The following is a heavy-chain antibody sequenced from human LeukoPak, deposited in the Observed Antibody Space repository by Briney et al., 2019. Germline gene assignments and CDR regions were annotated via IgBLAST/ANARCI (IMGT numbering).Heavy chain of an antibody. V-gene: IGHV4-39*01. CDR1: GGSISSSSYY. Sequence: PSETLSLTCTVSGGSISSSSYYWGWIRQPPGKGLEWIGSIYYSGSTYYNPSLKSRVTISVDTSKNQFSLKLSSVTAADTAVYYCARYRSYCGGDCYYFDYWGQGTLVTVSS. D-gene: IGHD2-21*01. CDR2: IYYSGST. J-gene: IGHJ4*02. CDR3: ARYRSYCGGDCYYFDY.